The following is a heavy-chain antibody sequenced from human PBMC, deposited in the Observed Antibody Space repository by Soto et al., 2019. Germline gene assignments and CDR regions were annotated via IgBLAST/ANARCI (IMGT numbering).Heavy chain of an antibody. CDR1: GGTFSTYS. CDR2: SLPIFGTA. D-gene: IGHD1-20*01. V-gene: IGHV1-69*01. J-gene: IGHJ6*02. Sequence: QVQLVQSGAEVKKPGSSVKVSCKASGGTFSTYSISWVRQAPGQGLEWMGGSLPIFGTAHYAQNFQGRVTITADESTSPAYLELSSLRSDDTAVYYCARGGRYPKSSNYYGMDVWGQGTTVTVSS. CDR3: ARGGRYPKSSNYYGMDV.